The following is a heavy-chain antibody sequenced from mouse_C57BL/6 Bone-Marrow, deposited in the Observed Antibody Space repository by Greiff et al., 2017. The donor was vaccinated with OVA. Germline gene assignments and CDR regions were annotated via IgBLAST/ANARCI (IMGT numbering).Heavy chain of an antibody. Sequence: VQLQQPGAELVMPGASVKLSCKASGYTFTSYWMHWVKQRPGQGLEWIGEIDPSDSYTNYNQKFKGKSTLTVDKSSSTAYMQLSSLTSEDSAVYYCARSPDYGSSYEWYYFDYWGQGTTLTVSS. D-gene: IGHD1-1*01. J-gene: IGHJ2*01. CDR3: ARSPDYGSSYEWYYFDY. V-gene: IGHV1-69*01. CDR1: GYTFTSYW. CDR2: IDPSDSYT.